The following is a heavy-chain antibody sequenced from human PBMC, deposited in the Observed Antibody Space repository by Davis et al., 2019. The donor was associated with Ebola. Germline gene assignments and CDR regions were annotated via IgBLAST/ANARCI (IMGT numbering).Heavy chain of an antibody. J-gene: IGHJ3*02. CDR1: EYTLAEIS. CDR3: ARGVGDYYDSSGYGKNDAFDI. V-gene: IGHV1-24*01. CDR2: FDPEYGEA. D-gene: IGHD3-22*01. Sequence: AASVKVSCKVSEYTLAEISIHWVRQPPGKGLERMGGFDPEYGEAIYAQKFQGRVTMTEDTSTDTAYMELRGLRSEDMAVYYCARGVGDYYDSSGYGKNDAFDIWGQGTMVTVSS.